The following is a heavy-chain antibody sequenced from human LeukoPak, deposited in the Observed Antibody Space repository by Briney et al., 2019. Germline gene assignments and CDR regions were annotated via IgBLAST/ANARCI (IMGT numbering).Heavy chain of an antibody. CDR3: AREGDTATAG. CDR1: GGTFSSYA. Sequence: ASVKVSCKASGGTFSSYAISWVRQAPGQGLEWMGGIIPIFGTANYAQKFQGRVTITADESTSTAYMELSSLRSEDTAVFYCAREGDTATAGWGQGTLVTVSS. CDR2: IIPIFGTA. D-gene: IGHD5-18*01. J-gene: IGHJ4*02. V-gene: IGHV1-69*13.